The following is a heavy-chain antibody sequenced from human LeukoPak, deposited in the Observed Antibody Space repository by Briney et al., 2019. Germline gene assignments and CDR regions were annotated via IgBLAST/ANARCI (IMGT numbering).Heavy chain of an antibody. CDR2: IKQDGSEK. CDR3: ARDGSGSNMDV. D-gene: IGHD3-10*01. CDR1: GFTFISHW. V-gene: IGHV3-7*01. J-gene: IGHJ6*04. Sequence: GGSLRLSCAASGFTFISHWMTWVRQAPGKGLEWVANIKQDGSEKYFVDSVKGRFTISRDNAKNSLYLQMNSLRAEDTAVYYCARDGSGSNMDVWGKGTTVTVSS.